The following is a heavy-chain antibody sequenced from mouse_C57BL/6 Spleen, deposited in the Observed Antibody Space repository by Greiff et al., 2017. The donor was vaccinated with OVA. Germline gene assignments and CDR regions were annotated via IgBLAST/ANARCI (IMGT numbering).Heavy chain of an antibody. CDR1: GYTFTSYW. D-gene: IGHD2-3*01. V-gene: IGHV1-5*01. CDR3: TYDGYSASLNWYFDV. J-gene: IGHJ1*03. Sequence: VQLQQSGTVLARPGASVKMSCKTSGYTFTSYWMHWVKQRPGQGLEWIGAIYPGNSDTSYNQKFKGKAKLTAVTSASTAYMELSRLTNEDSAVYYCTYDGYSASLNWYFDVWGTGTTVTVSS. CDR2: IYPGNSDT.